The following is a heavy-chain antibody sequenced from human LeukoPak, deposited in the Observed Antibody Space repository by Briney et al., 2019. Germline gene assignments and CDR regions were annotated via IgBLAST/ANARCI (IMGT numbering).Heavy chain of an antibody. Sequence: SETLSLTCAVSGGSISSSNWWSWIRQPPGKGLEWIGEINHSGSTNYNPSLKSRVTISVDTSKNQFSLKLSSVTAADTAVYYCARHKRYYGSGSYGLGSNNWFDPWGQGTLVTVSS. CDR1: GGSISSSNW. CDR3: ARHKRYYGSGSYGLGSNNWFDP. J-gene: IGHJ5*02. CDR2: INHSGST. D-gene: IGHD3-10*01. V-gene: IGHV4-4*02.